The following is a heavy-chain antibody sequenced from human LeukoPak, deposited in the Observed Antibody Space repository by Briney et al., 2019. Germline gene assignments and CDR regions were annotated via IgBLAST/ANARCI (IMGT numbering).Heavy chain of an antibody. Sequence: GGSLRLSCAASGFTFSSYAMSWVRQAPGKGLEWVSAISGSGGSTYYADSVEGRFTISRDNSKNTLYLQMNSLRAEDTAVYYCAKDRGIYDYVWGSSADGGSWGQGTLVTVSS. CDR2: ISGSGGST. J-gene: IGHJ4*02. CDR1: GFTFSSYA. CDR3: AKDRGIYDYVWGSSADGGS. V-gene: IGHV3-23*01. D-gene: IGHD3-16*01.